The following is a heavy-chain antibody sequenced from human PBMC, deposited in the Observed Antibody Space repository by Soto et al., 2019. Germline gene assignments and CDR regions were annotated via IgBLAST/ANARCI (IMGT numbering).Heavy chain of an antibody. Sequence: QVHLVESGGNVVQPGRSLRLSCAASGFTFSSYGMHWVRQAPGKGLEWVAVISFDGSNKYYADSVKGRFTISRDNSKNXXYLQLNSLRAEDTAVYYCAKDWAYHIVTGYSDIDYWGQGTLVTVSS. J-gene: IGHJ4*02. CDR1: GFTFSSYG. CDR2: ISFDGSNK. D-gene: IGHD3-9*01. V-gene: IGHV3-30*18. CDR3: AKDWAYHIVTGYSDIDY.